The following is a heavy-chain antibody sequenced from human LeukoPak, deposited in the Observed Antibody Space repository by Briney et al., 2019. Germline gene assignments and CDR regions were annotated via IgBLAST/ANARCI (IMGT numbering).Heavy chain of an antibody. Sequence: GESLKISCKGSGYSFTSHWIGWLRQMPGKGLEWIGSIYPGDSNTRYSPSFQGQVTISTDKSISTAYLEWSSLKASDSGMYFCARRNGGFDYWGQGSLVTVSS. V-gene: IGHV5-51*01. CDR3: ARRNGGFDY. D-gene: IGHD3-10*01. J-gene: IGHJ4*02. CDR2: IYPGDSNT. CDR1: GYSFTSHW.